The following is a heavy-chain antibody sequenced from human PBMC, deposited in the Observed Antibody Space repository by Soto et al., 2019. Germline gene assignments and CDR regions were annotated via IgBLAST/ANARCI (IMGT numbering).Heavy chain of an antibody. Sequence: PGGSLRLSCAASGFTFTRYSMNWVRQAPGKGLEWVPSISSTTNYIYYGDSMKGRFTISRDNAKNSLYLEMNSLRAEDTAVYYCARESEDLTSNFDCWGQGTLVTVSS. CDR2: ISSTTNYI. CDR1: GFTFTRYS. J-gene: IGHJ4*02. V-gene: IGHV3-21*06. CDR3: ARESEDLTSNFDC.